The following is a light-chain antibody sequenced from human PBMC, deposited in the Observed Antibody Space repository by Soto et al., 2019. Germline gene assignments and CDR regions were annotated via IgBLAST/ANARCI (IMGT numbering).Light chain of an antibody. CDR2: GAS. CDR3: QQYNNWPPYT. CDR1: QSVTTN. V-gene: IGKV3-15*01. J-gene: IGKJ2*01. Sequence: EIVMTQSPANLSASPGERATLSCRASQSVTTNLAWYQQKTGQSPMLLIYGASTRATGVPARFSGSGSGTEFTLSISSLQSEDSAVYYCQQYNNWPPYTFGQGTKLEIK.